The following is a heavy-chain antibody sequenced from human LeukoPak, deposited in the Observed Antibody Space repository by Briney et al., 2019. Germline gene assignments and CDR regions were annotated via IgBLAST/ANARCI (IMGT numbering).Heavy chain of an antibody. Sequence: SETLSLTCTVSGDSISSGYYYWSWIRQHPGKGLEWIGYIYYSGSTYYNPSLKSRVTISVDTSKNQFSLKLSSVTAADTAVYYCARGLLFSWFDPWGQGTLVTVSS. CDR1: GDSISSGYYY. D-gene: IGHD2-21*02. CDR2: IYYSGST. CDR3: ARGLLFSWFDP. J-gene: IGHJ5*02. V-gene: IGHV4-31*03.